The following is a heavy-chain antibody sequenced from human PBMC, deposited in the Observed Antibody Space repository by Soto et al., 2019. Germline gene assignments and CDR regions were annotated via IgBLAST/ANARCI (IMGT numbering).Heavy chain of an antibody. J-gene: IGHJ4*02. CDR3: ARRHVSSIHFLRFDD. Sequence: SVKVSCKASGGTFDNCVLNWVRQAPGQGLEWVGGIIPSSETTNYAQKFQGRLTLIADANIVYMELSSLRSDDTAIYYCARRHVSSIHFLRFDDWGQGTLVTVSS. CDR2: IIPSSETT. D-gene: IGHD3-3*02. CDR1: GGTFDNCV. V-gene: IGHV1-69*13.